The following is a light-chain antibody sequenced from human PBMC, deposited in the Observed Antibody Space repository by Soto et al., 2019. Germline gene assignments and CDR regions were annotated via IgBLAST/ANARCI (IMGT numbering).Light chain of an antibody. CDR1: SSNVGSNS. V-gene: IGLV1-47*01. CDR3: GGWDDSLSGPV. J-gene: IGLJ2*01. Sequence: QAVVTQPPSASGTPGQRVTISCSGSSSNVGSNSVNWYQHFPGTAPKVLIYRSTQRPSGVPDRFSGSKSGTSASLAISGLRSEDEADYYCGGWDDSLSGPVFGGGTKLTVL. CDR2: RST.